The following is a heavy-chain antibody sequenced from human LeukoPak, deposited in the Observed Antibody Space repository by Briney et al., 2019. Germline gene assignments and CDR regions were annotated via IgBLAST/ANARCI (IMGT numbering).Heavy chain of an antibody. CDR1: GGSISSGSYY. CDR3: AREAGPFDY. J-gene: IGHJ4*02. V-gene: IGHV4-61*02. D-gene: IGHD1-14*01. Sequence: SETLSLTCTVSGGSISSGSYYWSWIRQPAGKGLEWIGRIYTSGSTNCNPSLKSRVTISVDTSKNQFSLKLSSVTAADTAVYYCAREAGPFDYWGQGTLVTVSS. CDR2: IYTSGST.